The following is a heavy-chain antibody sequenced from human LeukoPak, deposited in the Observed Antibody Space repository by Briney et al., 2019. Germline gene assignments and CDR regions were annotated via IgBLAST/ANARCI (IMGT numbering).Heavy chain of an antibody. V-gene: IGHV3-64*01. CDR2: ISSNGGST. Sequence: GGSLRLSCAASGFTFSSYAMHWVRPAPGKGLEYVSAISSNGGSTYYANSVKGRFTISRDNSKNTLYLQMGSLRAEDMAVYYCARDSSYDSSGYCLDYWGQGTLVTVSS. CDR3: ARDSSYDSSGYCLDY. CDR1: GFTFSSYA. J-gene: IGHJ4*02. D-gene: IGHD3-22*01.